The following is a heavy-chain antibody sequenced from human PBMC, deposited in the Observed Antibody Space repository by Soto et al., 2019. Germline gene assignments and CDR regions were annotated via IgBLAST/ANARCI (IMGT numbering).Heavy chain of an antibody. CDR3: ARVGRRYNWNDGTVGY. CDR1: GGSFSGYY. Sequence: SETLSLTCAVYGGSFSGYYWSWIRQPPGKGLEWIGEINHSGSTNYNPSLKSRVTISVDTSKNQFSLKLSSVTAADTAVYYCARVGRRYNWNDGTVGYWGQGTLVTVSS. V-gene: IGHV4-34*01. D-gene: IGHD1-1*01. J-gene: IGHJ4*02. CDR2: INHSGST.